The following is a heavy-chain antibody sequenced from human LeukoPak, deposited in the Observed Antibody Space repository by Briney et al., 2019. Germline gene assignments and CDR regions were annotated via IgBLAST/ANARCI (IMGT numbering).Heavy chain of an antibody. CDR2: IYYSGST. CDR3: ARHGSTDYFDY. V-gene: IGHV4-39*01. D-gene: IGHD5-12*01. Sequence: SETLSLTCAVSGGSISSTSSFWGWIRQPPGKGLEWIGRIYYSGSTFYNPSLKSRVTISVDTPKNLLSLRLSSVTATDAAVYYCARHGSTDYFDYWGQGTLVTVSS. CDR1: GGSISSTSSF. J-gene: IGHJ4*02.